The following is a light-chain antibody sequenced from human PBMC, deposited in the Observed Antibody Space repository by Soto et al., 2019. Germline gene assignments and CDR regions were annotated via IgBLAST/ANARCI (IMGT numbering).Light chain of an antibody. Sequence: EIVLTQSPGTLSLSPGDRATLSCRASQIVRGSQLSWYQQIPGQAPRLLIYGAASRATGIPDRFSGSGFGTHFTLIISRLEPEDFSFYYCQQYYNSPFPFGQGTRLEI. V-gene: IGKV3-20*01. J-gene: IGKJ5*01. CDR3: QQYYNSPFP. CDR2: GAA. CDR1: QIVRGSQ.